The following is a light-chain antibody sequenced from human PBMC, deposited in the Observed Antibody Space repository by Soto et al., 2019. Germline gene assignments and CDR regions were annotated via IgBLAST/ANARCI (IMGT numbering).Light chain of an antibody. CDR2: AES. CDR1: QGISSF. Sequence: DIQLTQSPVFLYASVGDRVTISCRASQGISSFLNWFQQKPGKAPKLLIYAESSLQSGVHSRFSGSGSGTNFTLKLDTMQPEELATYYCQTSYSIWWTLG. CDR3: QTSYSIWWT. J-gene: IGKJ1*01. V-gene: IGKV1-39*01.